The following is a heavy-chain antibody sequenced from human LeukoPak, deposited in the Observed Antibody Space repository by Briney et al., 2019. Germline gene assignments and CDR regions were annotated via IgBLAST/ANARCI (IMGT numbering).Heavy chain of an antibody. CDR1: GYSISSGYY. CDR3: ARTNIAMVSYHFDH. Sequence: SETLSLTCTVSGYSISSGYYWGWIRQPPGKGLEWIGSIYHSGSTYYNPSLKSRVTISVDTSKNQFSLKLSSVTAADTAVYYCARTNIAMVSYHFDHWGQGTLITVSS. CDR2: IYHSGST. D-gene: IGHD5-18*01. J-gene: IGHJ4*02. V-gene: IGHV4-38-2*02.